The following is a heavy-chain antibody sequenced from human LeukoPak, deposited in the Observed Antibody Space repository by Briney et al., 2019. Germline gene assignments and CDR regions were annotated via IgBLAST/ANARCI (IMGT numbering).Heavy chain of an antibody. Sequence: SQTLSLTCDISRDSVSSNSAAWNWIRQSPSRGLEWLGRTYFRSKWYNDYAPSVKSRIVVNPDTSKNHFSLQLNSVTPEDTAVYYCVRDPGNWFDPWGQGILVTVSP. CDR3: VRDPGNWFDP. CDR2: TYFRSKWYN. V-gene: IGHV6-1*01. CDR1: RDSVSSNSAA. J-gene: IGHJ5*02. D-gene: IGHD2-8*02.